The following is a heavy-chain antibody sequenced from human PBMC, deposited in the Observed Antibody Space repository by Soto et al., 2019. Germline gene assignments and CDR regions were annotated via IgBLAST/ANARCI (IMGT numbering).Heavy chain of an antibody. CDR3: VRTHGVLLWFGECGYDYCGMDV. V-gene: IGHV3-66*01. D-gene: IGHD3-10*01. CDR1: GFTVSSNY. CDR2: IYSGGST. Sequence: EVQLVESGGGLVQPGGSLRLSCAASGFTVSSNYMSWVRQAPGKGLEWVSVIYSGGSTYYADSVKGRFTISRDNSKNTLHLQMTSLRAEDRAVYYCVRTHGVLLWFGECGYDYCGMDVWGQGTTVTVSS. J-gene: IGHJ6*02.